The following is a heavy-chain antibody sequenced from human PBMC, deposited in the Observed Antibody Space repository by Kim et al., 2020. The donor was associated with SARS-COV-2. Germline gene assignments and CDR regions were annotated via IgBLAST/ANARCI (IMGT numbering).Heavy chain of an antibody. Sequence: AGSVKGRFTISRDNSKNTLYLQMNSLRAEDTAVYYCAKDAIQSPEHELFDYWGQGTLVTVSS. D-gene: IGHD1-7*01. J-gene: IGHJ4*02. CDR3: AKDAIQSPEHELFDY. V-gene: IGHV3-23*01.